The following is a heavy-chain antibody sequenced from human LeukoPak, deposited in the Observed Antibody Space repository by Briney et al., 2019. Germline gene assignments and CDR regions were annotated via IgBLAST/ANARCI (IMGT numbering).Heavy chain of an antibody. CDR3: ARRTFGMGIDY. V-gene: IGHV4-34*01. CDR2: INHSGST. Sequence: PSETLSLTCAVYGGSFSGYYWSWICQPPGKGLEWIGEINHSGSTNYNPSLKSRVTISVDTSKNQFSLKLSSVTAADTAVYYCARRTFGMGIDYWGQGTLVTVSS. J-gene: IGHJ4*02. CDR1: GGSFSGYY. D-gene: IGHD7-27*01.